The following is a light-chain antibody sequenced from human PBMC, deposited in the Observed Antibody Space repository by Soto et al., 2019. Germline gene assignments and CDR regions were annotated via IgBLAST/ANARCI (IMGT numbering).Light chain of an antibody. CDR2: AAS. CDR3: QQSYSTPWT. CDR1: QSISSY. Sequence: DIQMTPSPSSLSASVGDRVTITCRASQSISSYLNWYQQKPGKAPKLLIYAASSLQSGVPSRFSGSGSGTDFTLTISSLQPEDFETYYCQQSYSTPWTFGQGTKVEIK. J-gene: IGKJ1*01. V-gene: IGKV1-39*01.